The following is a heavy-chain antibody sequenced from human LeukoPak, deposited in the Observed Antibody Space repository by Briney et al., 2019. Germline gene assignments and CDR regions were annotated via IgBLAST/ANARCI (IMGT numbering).Heavy chain of an antibody. D-gene: IGHD6-19*01. V-gene: IGHV4-59*01. Sequence: SETLSLTCTVSGGSIRSYYWSWVRQPPGKGLEWIGYIYYSGSTNFNPSLKSRVTMPVDTSKNQFSLSLSSVTAADTAVYYCVRDYSGWYYFDYWGQGALVTVSS. J-gene: IGHJ4*02. CDR2: IYYSGST. CDR3: VRDYSGWYYFDY. CDR1: GGSIRSYY.